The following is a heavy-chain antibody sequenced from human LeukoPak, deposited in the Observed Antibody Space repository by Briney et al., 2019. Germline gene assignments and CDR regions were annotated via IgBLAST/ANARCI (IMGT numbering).Heavy chain of an antibody. D-gene: IGHD4-17*01. CDR1: GFTFSSYA. V-gene: IGHV3-30*04. Sequence: GGSPRLSCAASGFTFSSYAMHWVRQAPGKGLEWVAVISYDGSNKYYADSVKGRFTISRDNSKNTLYLQMNSLRAEDTAVYYCATGGIYGDYEEPLDYWGQGTLVTVSS. CDR2: ISYDGSNK. CDR3: ATGGIYGDYEEPLDY. J-gene: IGHJ4*02.